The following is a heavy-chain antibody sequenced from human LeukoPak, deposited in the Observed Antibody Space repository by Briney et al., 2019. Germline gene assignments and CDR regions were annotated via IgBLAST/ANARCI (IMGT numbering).Heavy chain of an antibody. CDR2: ISSSGSTI. V-gene: IGHV3-11*01. CDR3: ARDVASGSYPAY. CDR1: GFTFSDYY. D-gene: IGHD1-26*01. J-gene: IGHJ4*02. Sequence: GGSLRLSCAASGFTFSDYYMSWIRQAPGKGLEWVSYISSSGSTIYYADSVKGRFTISRDNAKNSLNLQMNSLRAEDTAVYYCARDVASGSYPAYWGQGTLVTVSS.